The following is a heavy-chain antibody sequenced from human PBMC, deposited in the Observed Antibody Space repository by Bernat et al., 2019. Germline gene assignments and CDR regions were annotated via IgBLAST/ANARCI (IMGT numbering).Heavy chain of an antibody. V-gene: IGHV4-39*07. J-gene: IGHJ3*02. Sequence: QLQLQESGPGLVKPSETLSLTCTVSGGSISSSSYYWGWIRQPPGKGLEWIGSIYYSGSTYYNPSLKSRVTISVDKSKNQFSLKLSSVTAADTAVYYCARVYSGYDFGAFDIWGQGTMVTVSS. CDR3: ARVYSGYDFGAFDI. CDR1: GGSISSSSYY. D-gene: IGHD5-12*01. CDR2: IYYSGST.